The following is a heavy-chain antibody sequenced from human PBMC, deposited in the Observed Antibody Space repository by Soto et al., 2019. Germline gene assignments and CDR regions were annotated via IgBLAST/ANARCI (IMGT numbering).Heavy chain of an antibody. D-gene: IGHD3-10*01. Sequence: EVQLVESGGDLAKPGGSLRLSCAVSGFTFSYAWMNWVRQAPGKGLEWVGRIKSKTDGGTTDYAAPVKGRFTISRDDSRNTVFLQMTSLGTEDTAVYYSATGRGDFIYWGQGTRVSVSS. CDR1: GFTFSYAW. CDR2: IKSKTDGGTT. V-gene: IGHV3-15*07. J-gene: IGHJ4*02. CDR3: ATGRGDFIY.